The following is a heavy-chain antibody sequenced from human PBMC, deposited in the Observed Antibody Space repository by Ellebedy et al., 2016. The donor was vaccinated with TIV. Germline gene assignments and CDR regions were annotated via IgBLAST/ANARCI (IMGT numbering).Heavy chain of an antibody. J-gene: IGHJ4*02. CDR3: ANAPRLGELLFDS. D-gene: IGHD3-10*01. V-gene: IGHV3-23*01. CDR2: ISGSGGST. CDR1: GFTFSSYA. Sequence: GGSLRLXXAASGFTFSSYAMIWVRQAPGKGLEWVSAISGSGGSTYYADSVKGRFTISRDNSKNTLYLQMNSLRAEDTAVYYCANAPRLGELLFDSWGQGTLVTVSS.